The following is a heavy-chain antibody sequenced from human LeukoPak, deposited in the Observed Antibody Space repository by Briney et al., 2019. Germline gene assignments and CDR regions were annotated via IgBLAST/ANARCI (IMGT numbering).Heavy chain of an antibody. D-gene: IGHD2-21*02. V-gene: IGHV1-69*02. CDR2: IIPILGIA. Sequence: GASVKVSCKASGGTFSSYTISWGRQAPGQGVEWMGRIIPILGIANYAQKFQGRVTITADKSTSTAYMELSSLRSEDTAVYYCTTYCGGDCYSFFDYWGQGTLVTVAS. CDR1: GGTFSSYT. CDR3: TTYCGGDCYSFFDY. J-gene: IGHJ4*02.